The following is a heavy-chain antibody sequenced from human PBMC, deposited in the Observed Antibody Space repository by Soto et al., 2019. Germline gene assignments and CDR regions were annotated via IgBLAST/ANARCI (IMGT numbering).Heavy chain of an antibody. CDR1: GYTFTDCG. J-gene: IGHJ4*02. V-gene: IGHV1-18*01. CDR3: ARVLGQWLVSYYFDY. CDR2: ISAYNGKT. D-gene: IGHD6-19*01. Sequence: QVQLVQSGSEVKKPEASMKVSCEASGYTFTDCGIIWVRQAPGQGLEWMGWISAYNGKTNYAQNLQGRVTMTTDTSTSTAYMELRSLRSDDTAVYYCARVLGQWLVSYYFDYWGQGTLVTVSS.